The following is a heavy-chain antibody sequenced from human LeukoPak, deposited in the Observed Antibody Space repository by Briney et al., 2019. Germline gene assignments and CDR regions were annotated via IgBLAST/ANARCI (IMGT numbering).Heavy chain of an antibody. Sequence: PSETLSLTCTVTGGSISSYYWGWIRQPPGKGLEWIGYIYTSGSTNYNPSLKSRVTISVDTSKNQFSLKLSSVTAADTAVYYGARREAVAGIFDYWGQGTLVTVSS. CDR2: IYTSGST. CDR1: GGSISSYY. J-gene: IGHJ4*02. V-gene: IGHV4-4*09. CDR3: ARREAVAGIFDY. D-gene: IGHD6-19*01.